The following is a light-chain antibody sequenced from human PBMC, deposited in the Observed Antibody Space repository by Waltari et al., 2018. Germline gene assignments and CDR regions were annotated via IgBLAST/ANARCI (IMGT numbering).Light chain of an antibody. CDR1: QTIRTTY. CDR2: GTF. Sequence: DIVLTQSPGPLPLSPGEGATLSCRTSQTIRTTYIAWYQQKPGQAPTLLIYGTFSRATGIPDRFTGSGSGTDFSLTISSLEPEDFATYYCQQYDSSPLTFGGGTKVEIK. J-gene: IGKJ4*01. CDR3: QQYDSSPLT. V-gene: IGKV3-20*01.